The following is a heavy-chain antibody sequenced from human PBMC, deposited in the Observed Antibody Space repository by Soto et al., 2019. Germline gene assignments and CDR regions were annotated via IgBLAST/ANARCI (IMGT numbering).Heavy chain of an antibody. CDR3: ASYAKGYCSGGSCYGRNYFDY. Sequence: QVQLQESGPGLVKPSETLSLTCTVSGGSVSSGSYYWSWIRQPPGKGLEWIGYIYYSGSTNYNPSIKSRVTISVDTSKNQFSLKLSSVTAADTAVYYCASYAKGYCSGGSCYGRNYFDYWGQGTLVTVSS. V-gene: IGHV4-61*01. J-gene: IGHJ4*02. CDR1: GGSVSSGSYY. D-gene: IGHD2-15*01. CDR2: IYYSGST.